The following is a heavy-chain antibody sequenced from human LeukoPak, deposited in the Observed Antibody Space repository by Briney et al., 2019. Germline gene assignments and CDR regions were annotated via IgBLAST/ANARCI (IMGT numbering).Heavy chain of an antibody. D-gene: IGHD3-22*01. CDR1: GYTFTSYA. J-gene: IGHJ3*02. CDR3: ARDKTPITMMALDGAFDI. CDR2: INTNTGNP. V-gene: IGHV7-4-1*02. Sequence: ASVKVSCKASGYTFTSYAMNWVRQAPGQGLEWMGWINTNTGNPTYAQGFTGRFVFSLDTSVSTAYLQISSLKAEDTAVYYCARDKTPITMMALDGAFDIWGQGTMVTVSS.